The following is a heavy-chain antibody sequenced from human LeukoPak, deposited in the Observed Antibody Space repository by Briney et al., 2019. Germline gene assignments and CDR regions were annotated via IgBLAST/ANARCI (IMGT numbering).Heavy chain of an antibody. CDR3: ATHNNWILEY. Sequence: PGGSLRLSCAASGLTFSHYWMSWVRQTPEKGLDWVASIKEGGSAKYYQDSVKGRFTISRDNAKNSLTLEMNTLRAEDTALYYCATHNNWILEYWGQGTLVTVSS. J-gene: IGHJ4*02. D-gene: IGHD1-1*01. V-gene: IGHV3-7*03. CDR2: IKEGGSAK. CDR1: GLTFSHYW.